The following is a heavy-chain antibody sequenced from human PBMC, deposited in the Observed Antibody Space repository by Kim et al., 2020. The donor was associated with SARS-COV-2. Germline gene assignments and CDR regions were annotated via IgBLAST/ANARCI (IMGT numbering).Heavy chain of an antibody. J-gene: IGHJ4*02. Sequence: YAPKFQGRVTMPRDTSISTAYMELGRLRSNDTAVYYCARVDVLMVYATDYWGQGTLVTVSS. CDR3: ARVDVLMVYATDY. D-gene: IGHD2-8*01. V-gene: IGHV1-2*02.